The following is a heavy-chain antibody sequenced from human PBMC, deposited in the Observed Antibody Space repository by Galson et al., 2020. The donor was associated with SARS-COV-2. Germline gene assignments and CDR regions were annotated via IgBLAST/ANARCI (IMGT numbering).Heavy chain of an antibody. Sequence: TRGSLRLSCVASGFTFSSYAMSWVRQAPGKGLEWVSSVFGRGVNTYYADSVKGRFTISRDNSKNTLSLQMSSLRAEDTAIYYCAKAIAGGVDFDYWGQGTLVTVSS. V-gene: IGHV3-23*01. J-gene: IGHJ4*02. D-gene: IGHD2-8*02. CDR2: VFGRGVNT. CDR1: GFTFSSYA. CDR3: AKAIAGGVDFDY.